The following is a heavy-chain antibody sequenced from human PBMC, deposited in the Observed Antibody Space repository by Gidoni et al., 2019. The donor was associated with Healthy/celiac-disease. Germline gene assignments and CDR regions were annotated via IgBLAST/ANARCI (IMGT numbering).Heavy chain of an antibody. CDR3: ARGGGYYSLYYYGMDV. J-gene: IGHJ6*02. D-gene: IGHD3-22*01. CDR2: IYSGGST. V-gene: IGHV3-66*02. CDR1: GFPVSSNY. Sequence: EVQLVESGGGLVQPGGSLRLSCAASGFPVSSNYMSWVRQAPGKGLEWVSVIYSGGSTYYADSVKGRFTISRDNSKNTLYLQMNSLRAEDTAVYYCARGGGYYSLYYYGMDVWGQGTTVTVSS.